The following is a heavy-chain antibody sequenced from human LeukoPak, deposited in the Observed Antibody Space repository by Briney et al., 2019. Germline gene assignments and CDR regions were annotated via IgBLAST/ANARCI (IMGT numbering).Heavy chain of an antibody. D-gene: IGHD3-22*01. V-gene: IGHV1-18*01. J-gene: IGHJ4*02. CDR3: ARTDYDSSVYYFDY. CDR2: ISAYNGNT. Sequence: ASVKVSCKASGYTFTSYGISWVRQAPGQGLEWMGWISAYNGNTNYAQKLQGRVTMTTDTSTSTAYMELRSLRSDDTAVYYCARTDYDSSVYYFDYWGQGTLVTVSS. CDR1: GYTFTSYG.